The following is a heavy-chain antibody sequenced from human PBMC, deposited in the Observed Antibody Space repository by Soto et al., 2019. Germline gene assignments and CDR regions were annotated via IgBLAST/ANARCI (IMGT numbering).Heavy chain of an antibody. CDR3: ARGGIAVAGAIDR. CDR1: GFTFSSYS. J-gene: IGHJ4*02. Sequence: EVQLVESGGGLVKPGGSLRLSCAASGFTFSSYSMNWVRQAPGKGLEWVSSISSSSSYIYYADSVKGRFTISRDNAKNSLYLQMNSLRAEDTAVYYCARGGIAVAGAIDRWGQETLVTVSS. CDR2: ISSSSSYI. D-gene: IGHD6-19*01. V-gene: IGHV3-21*01.